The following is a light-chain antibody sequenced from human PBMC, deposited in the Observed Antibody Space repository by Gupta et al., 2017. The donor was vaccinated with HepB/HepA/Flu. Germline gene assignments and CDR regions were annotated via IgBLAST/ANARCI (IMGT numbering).Light chain of an antibody. CDR1: NSNIGTGYD. CDR2: GNS. CDR3: QSYDSSMSVV. J-gene: IGLJ2*01. V-gene: IGLV1-40*01. Sequence: QSVLTQPPSVSGAPGQRVTISCTGSNSNIGTGYDVHWYQQHPGTAPKLLVYGNSNRPAGVPDRFSGSKAGTAASLAITGRQAEEEADYYCQSYDSSMSVVFGGGTKLTVL.